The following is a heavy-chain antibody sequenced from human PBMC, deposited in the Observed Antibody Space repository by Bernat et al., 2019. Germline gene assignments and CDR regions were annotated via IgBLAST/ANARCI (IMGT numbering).Heavy chain of an antibody. V-gene: IGHV4-31*03. CDR3: ARAPVTSYYDYIWGSYRPGGIDY. CDR1: GGSISSGGYY. J-gene: IGHJ4*02. Sequence: QVQLQESGPGLVKPSQTLSLTCTVSGGSISSGGYYWSWIRQHPGKGLEWIWYIYYSGSTYYNPSLKGRVTISVDTSKNQFSLKLSSVTAADTAVYYCARAPVTSYYDYIWGSYRPGGIDYWGQGTRVTVSS. D-gene: IGHD3-16*02. CDR2: IYYSGST.